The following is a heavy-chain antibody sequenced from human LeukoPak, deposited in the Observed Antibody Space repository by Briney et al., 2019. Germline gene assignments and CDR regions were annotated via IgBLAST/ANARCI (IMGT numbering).Heavy chain of an antibody. V-gene: IGHV3-23*01. D-gene: IGHD3-3*01. Sequence: GGSLRLSCAASGFTFSSYAMSWVRQAPGKGLEWVSAISGSSGSTYYTDSVKGRFTISRDNPKNTLFLQMNSLRPEDTAVYYCAKEKTDFAVTTKQAFDPWGQGTLVTVSS. J-gene: IGHJ5*02. CDR1: GFTFSSYA. CDR3: AKEKTDFAVTTKQAFDP. CDR2: ISGSSGST.